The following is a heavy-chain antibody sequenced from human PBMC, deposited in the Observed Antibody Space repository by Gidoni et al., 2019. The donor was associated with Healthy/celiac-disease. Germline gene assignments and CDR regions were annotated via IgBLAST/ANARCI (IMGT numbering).Heavy chain of an antibody. Sequence: EVQLVESGGGLVQPGGSLRLSCAASGFTFSSYWMHWVRQAPGKGLVWVSRINSDGSSTSYADSVKGRFTISRDNAKNTLYLQMNSLRAEDTAVYYCARARYYDSSGYPLGFDYWGQGTLVTVSS. D-gene: IGHD3-22*01. J-gene: IGHJ4*02. CDR1: GFTFSSYW. CDR2: INSDGSST. CDR3: ARARYYDSSGYPLGFDY. V-gene: IGHV3-74*01.